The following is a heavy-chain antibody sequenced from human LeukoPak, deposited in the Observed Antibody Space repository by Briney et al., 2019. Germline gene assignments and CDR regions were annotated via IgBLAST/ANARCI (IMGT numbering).Heavy chain of an antibody. D-gene: IGHD3-22*01. J-gene: IGHJ4*02. CDR1: GGSISSSSYY. Sequence: SETLSLTCTVSGGSISSSSYYWGWIRQPPGKGLEWIGSIYYSGSTYYNPSLKSRVTISVDTSKNQFSLKLSSVTAADTAVYYCAQSYDSSGFYNYWGQGTLVTVSS. CDR2: IYYSGST. V-gene: IGHV4-39*07. CDR3: AQSYDSSGFYNY.